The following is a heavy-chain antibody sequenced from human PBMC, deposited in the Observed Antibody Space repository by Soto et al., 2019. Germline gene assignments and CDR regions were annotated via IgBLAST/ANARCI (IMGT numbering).Heavy chain of an antibody. V-gene: IGHV1-46*01. CDR3: AAESYYESNGTKGRID. Sequence: ASVKVSCKASGYTFTSYYMHWVRQAPGQGLEWMGIINPSGGSTSYAQKFQGRVTMTRDMSTNTAYMELSSLRSEDTAVYYCAAESYYESNGTKGRIDWGQGTLVTVSS. CDR1: GYTFTSYY. D-gene: IGHD3-22*01. J-gene: IGHJ4*02. CDR2: INPSGGST.